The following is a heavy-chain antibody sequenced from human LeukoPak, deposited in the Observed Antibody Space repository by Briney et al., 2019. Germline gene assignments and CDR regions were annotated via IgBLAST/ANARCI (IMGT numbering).Heavy chain of an antibody. J-gene: IGHJ3*02. D-gene: IGHD3-10*01. Sequence: GGALRLSCAASGFTFSSYAMSWVRQAPGTGLGWVSGISGSGTSTYHADSVKGRFTISRDNSQNTLYLQMNSLRAEDTAVYYCARDRVYASGSRDAFGIWGQGTMVAVSS. CDR1: GFTFSSYA. V-gene: IGHV3-23*01. CDR3: ARDRVYASGSRDAFGI. CDR2: ISGSGTST.